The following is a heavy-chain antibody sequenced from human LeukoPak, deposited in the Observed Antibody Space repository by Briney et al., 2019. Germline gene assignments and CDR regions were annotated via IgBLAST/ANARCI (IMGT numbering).Heavy chain of an antibody. Sequence: GGSLRLSCAASGFAFSAHYMDWVRKTPGKGLEWVGRSRNKDNKYTTEYAASVKGRFTISRDESKNSLYLQMNSLTTEDTAVYYCARVAPYCGGDCYSRYFDYWGQGTLVTVSS. CDR2: SRNKDNKYTT. CDR1: GFAFSAHY. D-gene: IGHD2-21*01. CDR3: ARVAPYCGGDCYSRYFDY. J-gene: IGHJ4*02. V-gene: IGHV3-72*01.